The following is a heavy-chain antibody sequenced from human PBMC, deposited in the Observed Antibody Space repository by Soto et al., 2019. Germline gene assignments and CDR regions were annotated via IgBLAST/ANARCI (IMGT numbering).Heavy chain of an antibody. Sequence: SETLSLTCSVSGFAISRGYYWSWVRQPPGKGLEWIGSIYPSVSSYHNPSLATRLRLSIDTSKNQFTLNLTSVTAADTALYFCAREKVGTTFFDNWGQGIQVTVYS. D-gene: IGHD1-1*01. CDR1: GFAISRGYY. CDR2: IYPSVSS. V-gene: IGHV4-38-2*02. CDR3: AREKVGTTFFDN. J-gene: IGHJ4*02.